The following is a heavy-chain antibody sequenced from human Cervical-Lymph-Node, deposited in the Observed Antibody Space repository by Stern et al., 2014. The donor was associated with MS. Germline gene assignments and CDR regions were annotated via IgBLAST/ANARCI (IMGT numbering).Heavy chain of an antibody. CDR2: IQEDGNLK. D-gene: IGHD2-2*01. CDR3: ARGYCSIPSCQIYYYYAMHV. V-gene: IGHV3-7*01. Sequence: EVQLVESGGGLVQPGGSLRLSCAASGFAFSDYWMTWVRQAPGKGLECVAHIQEDGNLKYYLHSVRGRFTISRDNAQNSLYLQMNSLRAEDTAVYYCARGYCSIPSCQIYYYYAMHVWGQGTTVTVSS. J-gene: IGHJ6*02. CDR1: GFAFSDYW.